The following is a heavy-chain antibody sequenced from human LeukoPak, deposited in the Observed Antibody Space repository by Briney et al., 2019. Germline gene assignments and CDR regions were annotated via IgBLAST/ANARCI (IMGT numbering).Heavy chain of an antibody. CDR3: ARFGYCSSTSCPGYYYYGMDV. D-gene: IGHD2-2*01. V-gene: IGHV3-21*01. J-gene: IGHJ6*02. CDR2: ISSSSSYI. Sequence: GGSLRLSCAASGFTFSSYSMNWVRQAPGKGLEWVSSISSSSSYIYYADSVKGRFTISRDNAKNSLYLQMNSLRAEDTAVYYCARFGYCSSTSCPGYYYYGMDVWGQGTTVTVSS. CDR1: GFTFSSYS.